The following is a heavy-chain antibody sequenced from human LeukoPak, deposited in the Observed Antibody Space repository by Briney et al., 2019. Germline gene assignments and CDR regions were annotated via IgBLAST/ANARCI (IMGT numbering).Heavy chain of an antibody. Sequence: SETLSLTCAVSGGSISSSNWWSWVRQPPGKGLEWIGEIYHSGSTNHNPSLKSRVTISVDTSKNQFSLKLSSVTAADTAVYYCARSVRAVYSSGWYWYFDYWGQGTLVTVSS. CDR1: GGSISSSNW. CDR2: IYHSGST. J-gene: IGHJ4*02. V-gene: IGHV4-4*02. CDR3: ARSVRAVYSSGWYWYFDY. D-gene: IGHD6-19*01.